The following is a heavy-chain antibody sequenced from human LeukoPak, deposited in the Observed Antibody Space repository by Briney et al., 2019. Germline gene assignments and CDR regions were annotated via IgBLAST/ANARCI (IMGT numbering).Heavy chain of an antibody. CDR2: ISSSSSYI. Sequence: GGSLRLSCAASGFTFSSYSMNWIRQAPGKGLEWVSSISSSSSYIYYADSVKGRFTISRDNAKNSLYLQMNSLRAEDTAVYYCARDYYGSGSYLGWGQGTLVTVSS. J-gene: IGHJ4*02. CDR1: GFTFSSYS. D-gene: IGHD3-10*01. V-gene: IGHV3-21*01. CDR3: ARDYYGSGSYLG.